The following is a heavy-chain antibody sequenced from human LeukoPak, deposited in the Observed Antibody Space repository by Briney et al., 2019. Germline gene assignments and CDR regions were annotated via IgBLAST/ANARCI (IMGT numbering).Heavy chain of an antibody. D-gene: IGHD5/OR15-5a*01. CDR3: ARAKDSTTTNNYYYMDV. V-gene: IGHV1-69*13. J-gene: IGHJ6*03. CDR2: IIPIFGTA. Sequence: SVKVSCKASGGTFSSYAISWVRQAPGQGLEWMGGIIPIFGTANYAQKFQGRVTITADESTSTAYMELSSLRSEDTAVYYCARAKDSTTTNNYYYMDVWGKGTTVTVSS. CDR1: GGTFSSYA.